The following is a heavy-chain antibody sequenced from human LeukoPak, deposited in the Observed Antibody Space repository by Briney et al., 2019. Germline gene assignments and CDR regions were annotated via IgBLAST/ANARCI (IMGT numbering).Heavy chain of an antibody. CDR3: AKDFLGAGYSSGWYGS. V-gene: IGHV3-30-3*01. CDR1: GFTFSSYA. Sequence: GRSLRLSCAASGFTFSSYAMHWVRQAPGKGLEWVAVISYDGSNKYYADSVKGRFTISRDNAKNSLYLQMNSLRVEDTALYYCAKDFLGAGYSSGWYGSWGQGTLVTVSS. J-gene: IGHJ5*02. D-gene: IGHD6-19*01. CDR2: ISYDGSNK.